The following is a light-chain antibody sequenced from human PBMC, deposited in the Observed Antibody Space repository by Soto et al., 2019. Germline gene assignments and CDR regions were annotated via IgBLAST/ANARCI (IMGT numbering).Light chain of an antibody. V-gene: IGLV8-61*01. J-gene: IGLJ3*02. CDR1: SGSVSATNY. CDR2: NTN. CDR3: VLYIYSATNWV. Sequence: QTVVTQEPSFSVSPGGTVTLTCGLSSGSVSATNYPSWYQQTPGQAPRTLIYNTNTRSSGVPDRFSGSILGNKAVLTITGAQADDDSDYYCVLYIYSATNWVFGGGTKLTVL.